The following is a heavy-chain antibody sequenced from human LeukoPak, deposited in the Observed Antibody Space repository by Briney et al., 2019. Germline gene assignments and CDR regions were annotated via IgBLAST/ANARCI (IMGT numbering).Heavy chain of an antibody. CDR3: AKAHSPVNTAMVTGDDY. J-gene: IGHJ4*02. CDR2: VYYDVNT. CDR1: EFTVSTNY. Sequence: GGSLRLSCAASEFTVSTNYMNWVRQAPGKGLEWVSVVYYDVNTYYADSVKGRFTISRDSSKNTLYLQMNSLRAEDTAVYYCAKAHSPVNTAMVTGDDYWGQGTLVTVSS. V-gene: IGHV3-53*01. D-gene: IGHD5-18*01.